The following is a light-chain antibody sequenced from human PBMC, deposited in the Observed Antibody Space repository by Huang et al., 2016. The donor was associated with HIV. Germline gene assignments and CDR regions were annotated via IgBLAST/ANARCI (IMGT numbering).Light chain of an antibody. Sequence: EIVLTQSPGTLSLSPGERATLSCRASQNVGTNHLAWYQQRPGQAPRLLIHGASSRATGIPDRFSGSGCGTDFILTISRLEPGDSAVYFCQQYGSSPWTFGQGTKVEIK. V-gene: IGKV3-20*01. CDR3: QQYGSSPWT. CDR1: QNVGTNH. CDR2: GAS. J-gene: IGKJ1*01.